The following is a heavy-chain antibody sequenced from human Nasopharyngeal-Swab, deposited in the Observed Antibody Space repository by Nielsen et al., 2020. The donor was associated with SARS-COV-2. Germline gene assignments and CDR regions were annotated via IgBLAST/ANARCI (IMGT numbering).Heavy chain of an antibody. D-gene: IGHD4-11*01. V-gene: IGHV3-53*01. CDR3: ASRGAANDPSTRDLPYSRRTFDL. CDR2: IHSDGNT. CDR1: GFTVSSSY. Sequence: GASLKISCAASGFTVSSSYMSWVRQAPGKGLEWVSTIHSDGNTYFADSVRGRFSSYRDNYRNTLSLEMNSLRAEDTAVYYCASRGAANDPSTRDLPYSRRTFDLWGRGTLVTVSS. J-gene: IGHJ2*01.